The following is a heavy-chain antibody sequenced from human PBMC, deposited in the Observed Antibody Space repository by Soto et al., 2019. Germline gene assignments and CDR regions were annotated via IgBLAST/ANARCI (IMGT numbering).Heavy chain of an antibody. CDR3: AREGSSSWYSVDY. D-gene: IGHD6-13*01. V-gene: IGHV3-48*02. CDR2: ISSSSSTM. Sequence: GGSMRLSCAASGFTFSSYSMNWVRQAPGKGLEWVSYISSSSSTMYYADSVKGRFTISRDNAKNSLYLQMNSLRDEDTAVYYCAREGSSSWYSVDYWGQGTLVTVSS. J-gene: IGHJ4*02. CDR1: GFTFSSYS.